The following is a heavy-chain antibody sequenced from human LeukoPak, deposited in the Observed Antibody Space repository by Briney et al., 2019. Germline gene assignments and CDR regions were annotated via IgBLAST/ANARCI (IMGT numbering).Heavy chain of an antibody. CDR2: INAGNGNT. D-gene: IGHD6-19*01. Sequence: ASVKVSCKASGYTFTSYAMHWVRQAPGQRLEWMGWINAGNGNTKYSQEFQGRVTITRDTSASTAYMELSSLRSEDMAVYYCARCDSSGWSHFDYWGQGTLVTVSS. CDR3: ARCDSSGWSHFDY. CDR1: GYTFTSYA. V-gene: IGHV1-3*03. J-gene: IGHJ4*02.